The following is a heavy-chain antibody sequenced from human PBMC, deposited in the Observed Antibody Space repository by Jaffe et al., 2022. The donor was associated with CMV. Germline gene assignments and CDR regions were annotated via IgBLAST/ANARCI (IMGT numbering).Heavy chain of an antibody. CDR2: IKQDGSEK. J-gene: IGHJ6*03. Sequence: EVQLVESGGGLVQPGGSLRLSCAASGFTFSSYWMSWVRQAPGKGLEWVANIKQDGSEKYYVDSVKGRFTISRDNAKNSLYLQMNSLRAEDTAVYYCAREGDYVWGSYRYIPNYYYMDVWGKGTTVTVSS. D-gene: IGHD3-16*02. CDR1: GFTFSSYW. CDR3: AREGDYVWGSYRYIPNYYYMDV. V-gene: IGHV3-7*03.